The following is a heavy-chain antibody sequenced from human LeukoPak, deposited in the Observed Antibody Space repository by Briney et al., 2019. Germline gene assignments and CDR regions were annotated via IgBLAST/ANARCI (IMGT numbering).Heavy chain of an antibody. CDR3: ARGWWLLYYFDY. V-gene: IGHV3-21*01. CDR2: ISSSSSYI. CDR1: GFTFSSYS. D-gene: IGHD5-12*01. Sequence: GGSLRLSCAASGFTFSSYSMNWVRQAPGKGLEWVSSISSSSSYIYCADSVKGRFTISRDNAKNSLYLQMNSLRAEDTAVYYCARGWWLLYYFDYWGQGTLVTVSS. J-gene: IGHJ4*02.